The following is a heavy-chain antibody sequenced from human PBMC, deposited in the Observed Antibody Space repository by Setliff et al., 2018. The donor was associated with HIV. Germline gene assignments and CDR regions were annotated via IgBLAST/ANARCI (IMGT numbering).Heavy chain of an antibody. CDR1: GGSISSHH. V-gene: IGHV4-59*11. Sequence: PSETLSLTCTVSGGSISSHHWSWIRQPPGKGLEWIGSIYYSGSTNYNPSLKSRVTISVDTSKNQFSLKLSSVTAADTAVYYCAAVAGGYYYDSSGYYSVEFDPWGQGTLVTVSS. CDR2: IYYSGST. J-gene: IGHJ5*02. D-gene: IGHD3-22*01. CDR3: AAVAGGYYYDSSGYYSVEFDP.